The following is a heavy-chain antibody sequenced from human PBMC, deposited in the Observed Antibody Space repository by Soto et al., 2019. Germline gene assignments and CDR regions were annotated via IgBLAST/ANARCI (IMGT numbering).Heavy chain of an antibody. CDR2: IYHVGST. V-gene: IGHV4-4*02. J-gene: IGHJ4*02. CDR1: GDSLSTSFW. CDR3: AKASYGLGYFGY. D-gene: IGHD4-17*01. Sequence: SETLSLTCTVSGDSLSTSFWWTWVRQSPGKGLEWIGQIYHVGSTNYNPALKSRVTISVDKSKNQFSLKLTSVNAADTAVYYCAKASYGLGYFGYWGQGALVTVS.